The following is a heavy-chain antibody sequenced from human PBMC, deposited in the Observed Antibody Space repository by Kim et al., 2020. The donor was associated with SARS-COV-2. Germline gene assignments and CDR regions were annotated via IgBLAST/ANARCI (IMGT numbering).Heavy chain of an antibody. CDR2: ISYDGNNK. D-gene: IGHD1-1*01. CDR1: GFTFSSYA. V-gene: IGHV3-30-3*01. Sequence: GGSLRLSCAGSGFTFSSYAMHWVRQAPGKGLEWVTVISYDGNNKYYADSVKGRFTISRDNSKNTLNVQMNNLRPEDTAVYYCARGVATAGMDVWGQGTTVTVSS. J-gene: IGHJ6*02. CDR3: ARGVATAGMDV.